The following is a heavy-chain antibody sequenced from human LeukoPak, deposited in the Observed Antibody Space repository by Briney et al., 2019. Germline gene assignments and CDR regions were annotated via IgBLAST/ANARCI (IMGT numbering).Heavy chain of an antibody. J-gene: IGHJ4*02. CDR3: ARGGVAGNYFDY. Sequence: GSLRLSCAASGFTLRNYGMSWVRQAPGKGLEWVSSITGSNSYIYYSDSVKGRFTISRDNAKNSLYLQMNSLRAEDTAVYYCARGGVAGNYFDYWGQGTLVTVSS. D-gene: IGHD5-12*01. CDR2: ITGSNSYI. CDR1: GFTLRNYG. V-gene: IGHV3-21*01.